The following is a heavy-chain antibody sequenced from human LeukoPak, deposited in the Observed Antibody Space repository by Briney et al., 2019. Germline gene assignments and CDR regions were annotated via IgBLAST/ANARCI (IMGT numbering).Heavy chain of an antibody. V-gene: IGHV4-59*08. Sequence: TTSETLSLTCTVSGGSIGSYYWSWIRQPPGKGLEWIGYIYYSGSTNYNPSLKSRVTISVDTSKNQFSLKLSSVTAADTAVYYCVEYGSGSSIDYWGQGTLVTVSS. D-gene: IGHD3-10*01. CDR1: GGSIGSYY. CDR2: IYYSGST. J-gene: IGHJ4*02. CDR3: VEYGSGSSIDY.